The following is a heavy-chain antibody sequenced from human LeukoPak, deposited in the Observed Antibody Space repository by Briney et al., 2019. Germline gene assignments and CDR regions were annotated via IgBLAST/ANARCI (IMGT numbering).Heavy chain of an antibody. Sequence: GGALRLSRAPSRFTFSHAWMTWVRQAPGKGLEWVARIKSNPDGGTTDYAAPVKGRFAISRDDSKNTQYLQMNSLQTEDTAVYYCTTVVALYGGYRWYWGQGTLVTVSS. CDR1: RFTFSHAW. V-gene: IGHV3-15*01. J-gene: IGHJ4*02. D-gene: IGHD4-17*01. CDR2: IKSNPDGGTT. CDR3: TTVVALYGGYRWY.